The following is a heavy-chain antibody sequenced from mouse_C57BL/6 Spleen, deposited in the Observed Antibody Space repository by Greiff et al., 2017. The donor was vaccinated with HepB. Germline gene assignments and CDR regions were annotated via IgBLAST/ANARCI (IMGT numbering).Heavy chain of an antibody. J-gene: IGHJ2*01. CDR2: IDPSDSYT. CDR1: GYTFTSYW. V-gene: IGHV1-69*01. D-gene: IGHD1-1*01. CDR3: ARRYYGSSIDY. Sequence: QVQLQQPGAELVMPGASVKLSCKASGYTFTSYWMHWVKQRPGQGLEWIGEIDPSDSYTNYNQKFKGKSTLTVDKSSSTAYMQLSSLTSEDSAVYYCARRYYGSSIDYWGQGTTLTVSS.